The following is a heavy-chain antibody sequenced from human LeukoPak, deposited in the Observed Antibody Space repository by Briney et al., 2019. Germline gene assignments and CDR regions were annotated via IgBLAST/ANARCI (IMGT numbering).Heavy chain of an antibody. D-gene: IGHD2-15*01. V-gene: IGHV4-34*01. CDR3: ARGRYCSGGSCYWLYYYYGMDV. Sequence: SETLSLTCAVYGGSFSGYYWSWIRQPPGKGLEWIGEINHSGSTNYNPSLKSRVTISVDTSKNQFSLKLSSVTAADTAVYYCARGRYCSGGSCYWLYYYYGMDVWGQGTTVTVSS. J-gene: IGHJ6*02. CDR2: INHSGST. CDR1: GGSFSGYY.